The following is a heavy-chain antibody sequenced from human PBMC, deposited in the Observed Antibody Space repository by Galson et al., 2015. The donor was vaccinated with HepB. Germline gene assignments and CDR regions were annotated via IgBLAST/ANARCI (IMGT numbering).Heavy chain of an antibody. V-gene: IGHV1-2*04. D-gene: IGHD3-3*01. CDR1: GYTFTGYY. CDR3: ARDEGSVLRFLEWLFNY. J-gene: IGHJ4*02. CDR2: INPNSGGT. Sequence: SVKVSCKASGYTFTGYYMHWVRQAPGQGLEWMGWINPNSGGTNYAQKFQGWVTMTRDTSISTAYMELSRLRSDDTAVYYCARDEGSVLRFLEWLFNYWGQGTLVTVSS.